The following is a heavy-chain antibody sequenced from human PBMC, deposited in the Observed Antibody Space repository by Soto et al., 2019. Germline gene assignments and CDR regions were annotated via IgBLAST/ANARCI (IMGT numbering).Heavy chain of an antibody. CDR3: ARAVAVPADFDY. CDR2: INAGNGNT. V-gene: IGHV1-3*01. Sequence: GASVKVSCKASGYTFTGYYMHWVRQAPGQGLEWMGWINAGNGNTKYSQKFQGRVTITRGTSASTAYMELSSLRSEDTAVYYCARAVAVPADFDYWGQGTLVTVSS. D-gene: IGHD6-19*01. CDR1: GYTFTGYY. J-gene: IGHJ4*02.